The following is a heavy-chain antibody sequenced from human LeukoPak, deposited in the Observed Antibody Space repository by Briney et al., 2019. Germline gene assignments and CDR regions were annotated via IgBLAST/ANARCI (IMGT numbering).Heavy chain of an antibody. V-gene: IGHV4-61*01. J-gene: IGHJ6*04. D-gene: IGHD4-17*01. CDR1: GGSVSSGSYY. CDR2: IYYSGST. Sequence: SETLSLTCTVSGGSVSSGSYYWSWIRQPPGKGLEWIGYIYYSGSTNYNPSLKSRVTISVDTSKNQFSLKLSSVTAADTAVYYCARDTTVTTSNYYYYYGMDVWGKGTTVTVSS. CDR3: ARDTTVTTSNYYYYYGMDV.